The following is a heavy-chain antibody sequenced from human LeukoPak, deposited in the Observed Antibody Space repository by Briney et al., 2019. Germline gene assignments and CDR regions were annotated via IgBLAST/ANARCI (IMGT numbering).Heavy chain of an antibody. Sequence: GGSLTLSCAASGFLFSNYGMNWVRQAPAKGLESVEAISASGSATSYADSVKGRFTISRDNSKNTLYLQMNSLRAEDTAVYYCAKDPPENTAMAQFDYWGQGTLVTVSS. J-gene: IGHJ4*02. V-gene: IGHV3-23*01. CDR3: AKDPPENTAMAQFDY. D-gene: IGHD5-18*01. CDR2: ISASGSAT. CDR1: GFLFSNYG.